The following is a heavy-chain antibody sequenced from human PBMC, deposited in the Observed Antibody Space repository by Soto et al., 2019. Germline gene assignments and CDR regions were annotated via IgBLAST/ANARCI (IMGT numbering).Heavy chain of an antibody. Sequence: GASVELSCEESGNTQTNYARQWVRQAKKQGLEWMGWINAGNGNTKYSQKFQDRVTITRDTSASTAYMELSSLTSEDTAVYYCAKSSAITIFGVVTSWFDPWGQGTLVTVSS. D-gene: IGHD3-3*01. J-gene: IGHJ5*02. CDR1: GNTQTNYA. V-gene: IGHV1-3*01. CDR3: AKSSAITIFGVVTSWFDP. CDR2: INAGNGNT.